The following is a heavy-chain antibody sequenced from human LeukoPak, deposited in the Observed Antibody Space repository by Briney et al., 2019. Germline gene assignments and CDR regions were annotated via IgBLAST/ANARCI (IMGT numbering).Heavy chain of an antibody. CDR1: GYTFTNYY. J-gene: IGHJ4*02. Sequence: ASVKVSCKASGYTFTNYYLHWVRQAPGQGLEWMGIINPSGGSTAYAQKVQGRVTMTRDTSTSTVNMELSSLRSEDTAVYYCARAGDGYKTPLDYWGQGTLVTVSS. D-gene: IGHD5-24*01. CDR2: INPSGGST. V-gene: IGHV1-46*01. CDR3: ARAGDGYKTPLDY.